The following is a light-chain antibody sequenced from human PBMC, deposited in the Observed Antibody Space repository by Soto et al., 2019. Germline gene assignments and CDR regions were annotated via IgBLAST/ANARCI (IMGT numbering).Light chain of an antibody. CDR3: QKSDSTPPWT. J-gene: IGKJ1*01. Sequence: DIQMTQSPSSLSASVGDRVTITCRASQSITNYLNWYQQKPGKAPKVLIYAASTLRSGVPSRFSGSGSGTDFTLTISSLQLEDIATYYCQKSDSTPPWTFGQGTKVEIK. CDR1: QSITNY. CDR2: AAS. V-gene: IGKV1-39*01.